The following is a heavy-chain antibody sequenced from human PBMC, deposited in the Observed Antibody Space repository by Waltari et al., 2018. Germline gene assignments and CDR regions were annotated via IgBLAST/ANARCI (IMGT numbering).Heavy chain of an antibody. CDR1: GGTFSSSA. CDR3: ARAGGGSTSYYYYGMDV. V-gene: IGHV1-69*11. D-gene: IGHD2-2*01. CDR2: IIPILGTA. J-gene: IGHJ6*02. Sequence: QVQLVQSGAEVKKPGSSVKVSCKASGGTFSSSAISWVRQAPEQGLEWMGGIIPILGTANYAQKFQGRVTITADESTSTAYMELSSLRSEDTAVYYCARAGGGSTSYYYYGMDVWGQGTTVTVSS.